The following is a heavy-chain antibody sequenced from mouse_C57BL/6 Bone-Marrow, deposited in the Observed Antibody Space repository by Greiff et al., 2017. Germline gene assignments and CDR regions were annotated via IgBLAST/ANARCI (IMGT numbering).Heavy chain of an antibody. CDR1: GYSFTDYN. V-gene: IGHV1-39*01. Sequence: VQLKQSGPELVKPGASVKISCKASGYSFTDYNMNWVKQSNGKSLEWIGVINPNYGTTSYNQKFKGKATLTVDQSSSTAYMQLNSLTSEDSAVYYCARSLANWDRGPAWFAYWGQGTLVTVSA. D-gene: IGHD4-1*01. CDR3: ARSLANWDRGPAWFAY. CDR2: INPNYGTT. J-gene: IGHJ3*01.